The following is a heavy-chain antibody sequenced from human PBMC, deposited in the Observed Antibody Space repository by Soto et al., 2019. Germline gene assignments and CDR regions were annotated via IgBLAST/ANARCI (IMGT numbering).Heavy chain of an antibody. V-gene: IGHV3-21*01. Sequence: GGSLRLSCAASGFTFSSYSMNWVRQAPGKGLEWVSSISSSSSYIYYADSVKGRFTISRDNAKNSLYLQMNSLRAEDTAVYYCARDHESGYDAFDIWGQGTMVTVSS. CDR1: GFTFSSYS. J-gene: IGHJ3*02. CDR3: ARDHESGYDAFDI. CDR2: ISSSSSYI. D-gene: IGHD5-12*01.